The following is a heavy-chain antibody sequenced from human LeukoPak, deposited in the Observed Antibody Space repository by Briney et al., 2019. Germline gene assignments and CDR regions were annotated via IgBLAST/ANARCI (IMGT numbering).Heavy chain of an antibody. CDR3: AKEPSGETQSFYYYYYGMDV. D-gene: IGHD2-15*01. J-gene: IGHJ6*02. CDR1: GFTFSSYG. V-gene: IGHV3-30*18. CDR2: ISYDGSNK. Sequence: PGRSLRLSCAASGFTFSSYGMHWVRQAPGKGLEWVAVISYDGSNKYYADSVKGRFTISRDNSKNTLYLQMNSLRAEDTAVYYCAKEPSGETQSFYYYYYGMDVWGQGTTVTVSS.